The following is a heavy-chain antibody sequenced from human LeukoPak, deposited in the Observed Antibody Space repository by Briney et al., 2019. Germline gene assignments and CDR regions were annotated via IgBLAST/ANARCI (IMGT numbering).Heavy chain of an antibody. V-gene: IGHV3-30*03. D-gene: IGHD6-13*01. CDR3: AGGYSSSWLGYFDY. Sequence: GGSLRLSCAASGFTFSSYGIHWVRQAPGKGLEWVAVVSSDGSNRYYEDSVKGRFTISRDTSKNMVYLQMNSMGAEDTAVYYCAGGYSSSWLGYFDYWGQGALVTVSS. CDR1: GFTFSSYG. J-gene: IGHJ4*02. CDR2: VSSDGSNR.